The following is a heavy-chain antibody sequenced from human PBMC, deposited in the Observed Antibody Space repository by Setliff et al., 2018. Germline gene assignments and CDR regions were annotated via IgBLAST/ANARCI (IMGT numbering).Heavy chain of an antibody. Sequence: KPSETLSLTCAVYGGSFSGYYWSWIRQPPGKGLEWIGEINHSGSTNYNPSLKSRVTISVDTSKNQFSLKLSSVTAADTAVYYCARYPRPHSSSSFSVYYYYMDVWGKGTTVTVSS. V-gene: IGHV4-34*01. CDR1: GGSFSGYY. D-gene: IGHD6-6*01. CDR3: ARYPRPHSSSSFSVYYYYMDV. J-gene: IGHJ6*03. CDR2: INHSGST.